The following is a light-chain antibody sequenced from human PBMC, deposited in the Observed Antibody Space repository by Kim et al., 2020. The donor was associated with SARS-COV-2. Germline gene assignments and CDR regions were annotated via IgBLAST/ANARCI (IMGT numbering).Light chain of an antibody. CDR3: GTWDSSLSVGV. CDR2: DSN. V-gene: IGLV1-51*01. Sequence: GQKVTISCSGSSYNIGENYVSWYQQHRGTSPRLLIYDSNKRPSGIPDRFSGSKSGSSATLAITGLQTGDEADYYCGTWDSSLSVGVFGGGTQLTVL. J-gene: IGLJ3*02. CDR1: SYNIGENY.